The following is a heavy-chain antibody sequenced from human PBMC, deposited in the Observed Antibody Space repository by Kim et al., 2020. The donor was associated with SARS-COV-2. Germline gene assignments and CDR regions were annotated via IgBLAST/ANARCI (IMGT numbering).Heavy chain of an antibody. D-gene: IGHD3-10*01. V-gene: IGHV4-39*01. CDR2: IYYSGST. CDR3: ARPRGYYGSGSYSRWFDP. J-gene: IGHJ5*02. CDR1: GGSISSSSYY. Sequence: SETLSLTCTVSGGSISSSSYYWGWIRQPPGKGLEWIGSIYYSGSTYYNPSLKSRVTISVDTSKNQFSLKLSSVTAADTAVYYCARPRGYYGSGSYSRWFDPWGQGTLVTVSS.